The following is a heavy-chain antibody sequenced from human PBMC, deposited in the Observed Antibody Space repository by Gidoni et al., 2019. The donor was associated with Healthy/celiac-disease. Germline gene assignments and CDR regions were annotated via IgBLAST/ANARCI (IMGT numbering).Heavy chain of an antibody. J-gene: IGHJ4*02. CDR1: GGTFSSYT. Sequence: QVQLVQSGAAVKKPGSSVKVSCKASGGTFSSYTISWVRQAPGQGLEWMGRIIPILGIANYAQKFQSRVTITADKSTSTAYMELSSLRSEDTAVYYCAREKGSGSYHVDYWGQGTLVTVSS. V-gene: IGHV1-69*08. CDR2: IIPILGIA. CDR3: AREKGSGSYHVDY. D-gene: IGHD3-10*01.